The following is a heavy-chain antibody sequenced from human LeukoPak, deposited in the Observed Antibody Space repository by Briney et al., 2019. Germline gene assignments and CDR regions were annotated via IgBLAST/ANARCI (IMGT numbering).Heavy chain of an antibody. CDR2: IYSGGST. CDR1: GFTVSSNY. Sequence: GGSLRLSCAASGFTVSSNYMSWVRQAPGKGLEWVSVIYSGGSTYYADSVKGRFTISRDNSKNTLYLQMNSLRAEDTAVYYCAREAVTRGLLTPTKLDYCGQGTLVTVSS. CDR3: AREAVTRGLLTPTKLDY. J-gene: IGHJ4*02. D-gene: IGHD4-17*01. V-gene: IGHV3-53*01.